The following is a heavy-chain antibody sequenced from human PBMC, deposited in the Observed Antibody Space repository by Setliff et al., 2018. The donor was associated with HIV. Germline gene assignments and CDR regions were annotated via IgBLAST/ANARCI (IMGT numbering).Heavy chain of an antibody. CDR1: GYTFSNYC. V-gene: IGHV5-51*01. CDR2: IYPGNSDT. D-gene: IGHD6-19*01. J-gene: IGHJ6*02. CDR3: AKHLSPGSGWYSKARGMDV. Sequence: GVSLKISCKDSGYTFSNYCIAWVRQMPGKGLEWMGIIYPGNSDTTYSPSFQGQVTISADKSISTAYLQWSSLKASDTAMYYCAKHLSPGSGWYSKARGMDVWGQGTTVTVSS.